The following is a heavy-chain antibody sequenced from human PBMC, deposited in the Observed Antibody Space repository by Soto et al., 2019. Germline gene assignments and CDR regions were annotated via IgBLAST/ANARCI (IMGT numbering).Heavy chain of an antibody. J-gene: IGHJ4*02. CDR1: GGSTSSDNY. CDR2: IYYSGNT. CDR3: GKVLVGATGHTDSDS. Sequence: SLTCTVSGGSTSSDNYWSWIRQPPGKGLEWIGHIYYSGNTDYNPSLKSRLAISIDTSKNQFSLKLTSVTAADTALYYCGKVLVGATGHTDSDSWGPGTLVTVSS. V-gene: IGHV4-30-4*01. D-gene: IGHD2-15*01.